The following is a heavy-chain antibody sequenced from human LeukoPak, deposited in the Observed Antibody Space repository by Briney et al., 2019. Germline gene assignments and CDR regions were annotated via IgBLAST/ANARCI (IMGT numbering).Heavy chain of an antibody. CDR2: IYYSGST. CDR3: ARHGDSSSWSHWYFDL. CDR1: GGSISSYY. Sequence: SETLSLTCTVSGGSISSYYWSWIRQPPGKGLEWIGYIYYSGSTNYNPSLKSRVTISVDTSKNQFSLKLSSVTAADTAVYYCARHGDSSSWSHWYFDLWGRGTLVTVSS. J-gene: IGHJ2*01. D-gene: IGHD6-13*01. V-gene: IGHV4-59*08.